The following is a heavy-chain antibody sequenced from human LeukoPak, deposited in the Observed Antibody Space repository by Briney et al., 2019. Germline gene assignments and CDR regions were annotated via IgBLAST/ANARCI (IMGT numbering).Heavy chain of an antibody. Sequence: SETLPLTCAVYGGSFSGYYWSWIRQPPGKGLEWIGEINHSGSTNYNPSLKSRVTISVDTSKNQFSLKLSSVTAADTAVYYCARDGIAAAGTFDYWGQGTLVTVSS. CDR1: GGSFSGYY. J-gene: IGHJ4*02. V-gene: IGHV4-34*01. CDR3: ARDGIAAAGTFDY. D-gene: IGHD6-13*01. CDR2: INHSGST.